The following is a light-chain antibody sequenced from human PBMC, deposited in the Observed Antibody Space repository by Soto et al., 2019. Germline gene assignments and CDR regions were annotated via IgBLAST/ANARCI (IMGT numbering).Light chain of an antibody. V-gene: IGKV4-1*01. J-gene: IGKJ5*01. CDR1: QRVLYSANNKNY. CDR2: WAT. Sequence: DLVMTHSPASLAVSLGERTTINCKSIQRVLYSANNKNYLAWYQQKPGQPPKLLIYWATGVPARFSGTGSETDFTLTISGLQSDDSAVYFCQQYNNWPFSFGQGTRLEI. CDR3: QQYNNWPFS.